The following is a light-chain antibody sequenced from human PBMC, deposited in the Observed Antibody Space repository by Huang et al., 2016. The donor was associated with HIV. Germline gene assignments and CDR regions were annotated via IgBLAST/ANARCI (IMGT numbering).Light chain of an antibody. V-gene: IGKV1-33*01. J-gene: IGKJ3*01. CDR3: QQYDNLPRFT. Sequence: DIPMTQSPSSLSASVGDRVTITFQASKDIRNDLKWYQQKPGKAPKLLSYDASKLETGVSSRFSGSGSGTDFTFTISSLQPEDIATYYCQQYDNLPRFTFGPGTKVDIK. CDR2: DAS. CDR1: KDIRND.